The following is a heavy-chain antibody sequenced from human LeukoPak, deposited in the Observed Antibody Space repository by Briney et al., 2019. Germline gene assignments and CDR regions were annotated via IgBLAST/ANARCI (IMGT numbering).Heavy chain of an antibody. Sequence: ASVKVSCKASGYTFTGYYMHWVRQAPGQGLEWMGRINPNSGGTNYAQKFQGRVTMTRDTSISTAYMELSRLRSDDTAVYYCARDLAYYGLGRGFDPWGQGTLVTVSS. CDR3: ARDLAYYGLGRGFDP. J-gene: IGHJ5*02. V-gene: IGHV1-2*06. CDR2: INPNSGGT. D-gene: IGHD3-10*01. CDR1: GYTFTGYY.